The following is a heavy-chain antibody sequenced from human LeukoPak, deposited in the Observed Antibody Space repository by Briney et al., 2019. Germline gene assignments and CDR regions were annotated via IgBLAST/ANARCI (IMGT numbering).Heavy chain of an antibody. V-gene: IGHV3-11*01. J-gene: IGHJ4*02. D-gene: IGHD3-10*01. CDR2: ISGSGNTI. CDR1: GFTFSSYA. Sequence: GGSLRLSCAASGFTFSSYAMSWTRQAPGRGLEWVSYISGSGNTIYYADSVKGRFTISRDNAKNSLYLQMNSLRAEDTAVYYCTELHYYASRYWGQGTLVTVSS. CDR3: TELHYYASRY.